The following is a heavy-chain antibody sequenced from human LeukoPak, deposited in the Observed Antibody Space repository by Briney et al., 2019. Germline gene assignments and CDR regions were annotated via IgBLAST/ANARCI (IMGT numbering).Heavy chain of an antibody. CDR2: IRSKAGGGTT. V-gene: IGHV3-49*04. D-gene: IGHD4-17*01. CDR1: GFTIGDYG. Sequence: GGSLRLSCRASGFTIGDYGMSWVRQAPGKGLEWVGFIRSKAGGGTTEYAASVKGRFTISRDDSKSIAYLQMNRLKTEDTAVYYCSGVIDDYGDYVGDYWGQGTLVTVSS. J-gene: IGHJ4*02. CDR3: SGVIDDYGDYVGDY.